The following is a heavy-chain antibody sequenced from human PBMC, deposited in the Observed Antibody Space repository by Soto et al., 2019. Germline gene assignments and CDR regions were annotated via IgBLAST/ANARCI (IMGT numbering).Heavy chain of an antibody. Sequence: GASVKVSCKASGYTFTSYAMHWVRQAPGQRLEWMGCINAGNGNTEYSQKFQGRVTITRDTSASTAYMELSSLRSEDTAVYYCASFSKVYYYYGMDVWGQGTTVTVSS. CDR2: INAGNGNT. CDR1: GYTFTSYA. J-gene: IGHJ6*02. V-gene: IGHV1-3*01. CDR3: ASFSKVYYYYGMDV.